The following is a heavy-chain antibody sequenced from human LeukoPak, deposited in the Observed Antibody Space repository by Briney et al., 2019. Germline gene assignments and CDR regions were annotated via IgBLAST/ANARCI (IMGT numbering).Heavy chain of an antibody. CDR2: ISSSGSTI. CDR1: GFTFSSYE. Sequence: PGGSLRLSCAASGFTFSSYEMNWVRQAPGKGLEWVSYISSSGSTIYYADSVKGRFTISRDNAKNSLYLQMNSLRAEDTAVYYCARGERIAAAGHFDYWGQGTLVTVSS. J-gene: IGHJ4*02. V-gene: IGHV3-48*03. CDR3: ARGERIAAAGHFDY. D-gene: IGHD6-13*01.